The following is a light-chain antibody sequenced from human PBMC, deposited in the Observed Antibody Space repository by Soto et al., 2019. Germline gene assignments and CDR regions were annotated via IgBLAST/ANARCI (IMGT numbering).Light chain of an antibody. CDR1: QGSRND. J-gene: IGKJ1*01. Sequence: AIQMTQSPSSLSASVGDRVTITCRASQGSRNDLGWYQQKPGKAPKLLIYAASSLQSGVPSRFSGSGSGTDVTLTISSLQPEDFATYYCLQDYNYPWTFGQGTKVEIK. CDR2: AAS. V-gene: IGKV1-6*01. CDR3: LQDYNYPWT.